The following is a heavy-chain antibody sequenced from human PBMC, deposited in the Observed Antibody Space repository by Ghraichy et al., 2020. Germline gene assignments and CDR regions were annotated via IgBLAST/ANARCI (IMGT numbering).Heavy chain of an antibody. Sequence: SETLSLTCAVYGGSFSGYYWSWIRQPPGKGLEWIGEINHSGSTNYNPSLKSRVTISVDTSKNQFSLKLSSVTAADTAVYYCARGRMVVVVAATGVWFDPWGQGTLVTVSS. J-gene: IGHJ5*02. CDR2: INHSGST. CDR1: GGSFSGYY. V-gene: IGHV4-34*01. CDR3: ARGRMVVVVAATGVWFDP. D-gene: IGHD2-15*01.